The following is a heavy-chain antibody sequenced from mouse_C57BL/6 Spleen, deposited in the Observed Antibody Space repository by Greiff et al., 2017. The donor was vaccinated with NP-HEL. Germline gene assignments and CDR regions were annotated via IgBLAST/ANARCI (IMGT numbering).Heavy chain of an antibody. Sequence: VQLQQSGAELARPGASVKLSCKASGYTFTSYGISWVKQRTGQGLEWIGEIYPRSGNTYYNEKFKGQATLTADKSSSTAYMELRSLTSEDSAVYFCARSGYYGSSSYAMDYWGQGTSVTVSS. D-gene: IGHD1-1*01. J-gene: IGHJ4*01. V-gene: IGHV1-81*01. CDR1: GYTFTSYG. CDR2: IYPRSGNT. CDR3: ARSGYYGSSSYAMDY.